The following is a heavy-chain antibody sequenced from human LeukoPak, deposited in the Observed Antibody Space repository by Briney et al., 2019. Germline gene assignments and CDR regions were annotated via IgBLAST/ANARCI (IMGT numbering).Heavy chain of an antibody. CDR1: GGSFRGYY. CDR2: INHSGSA. V-gene: IGHV4-34*01. J-gene: IGHJ4*02. Sequence: NSSETLSLTCAVYGGSFRGYYWSWIRQPPGKGLEWIGEINHSGSANYNPSLKSRVTISVDTSKNNFSLNLSSATAADTALYYCARGPGSYVDYWGQGTLVTVSS. CDR3: ARGPGSYVDY. D-gene: IGHD1-26*01.